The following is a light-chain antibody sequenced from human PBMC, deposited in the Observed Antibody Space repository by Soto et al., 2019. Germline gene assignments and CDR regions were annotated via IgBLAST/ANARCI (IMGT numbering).Light chain of an antibody. J-gene: IGKJ2*01. CDR1: QPISNW. Sequence: DIQMIQSPSTLSASVGDRVTISCRASQPISNWLAWYQQKPGKAPKLLIYDSSSLETGVPPRFSGTGSGTQYTLTISSLQPDDSATYYCQQYNSDPYTFGQGTRLQIK. V-gene: IGKV1-5*01. CDR2: DSS. CDR3: QQYNSDPYT.